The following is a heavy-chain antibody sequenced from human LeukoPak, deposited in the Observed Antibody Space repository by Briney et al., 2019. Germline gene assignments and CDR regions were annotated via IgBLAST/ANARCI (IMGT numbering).Heavy chain of an antibody. CDR3: ARVRYYYDSSGYDY. Sequence: GGSLTLSCSASGFFFSTYCMNWVRQTPGKGLEWVSTNSSSNSFKYYADSVKGRFTISRDNAKNSLYLQMNSLRAEDTAVYYCARVRYYYDSSGYDYWGQGTLVTVSS. V-gene: IGHV3-21*01. D-gene: IGHD3-22*01. CDR1: GFFFSTYC. CDR2: NSSSNSFK. J-gene: IGHJ4*02.